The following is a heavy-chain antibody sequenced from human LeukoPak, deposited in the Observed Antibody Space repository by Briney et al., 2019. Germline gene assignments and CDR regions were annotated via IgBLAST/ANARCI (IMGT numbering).Heavy chain of an antibody. CDR2: IYTSGST. Sequence: SETLSLTCTVSGGSISSYYWSWLRQPAGKGLEWIGRIYTSGSTNYNPSLKSRVTMSVDTSKNQFSLKLSSVTAADTAVYYCARGSRITIFGVVPDAFDIWGQGTMVTVSS. D-gene: IGHD3-3*01. V-gene: IGHV4-4*07. CDR1: GGSISSYY. CDR3: ARGSRITIFGVVPDAFDI. J-gene: IGHJ3*02.